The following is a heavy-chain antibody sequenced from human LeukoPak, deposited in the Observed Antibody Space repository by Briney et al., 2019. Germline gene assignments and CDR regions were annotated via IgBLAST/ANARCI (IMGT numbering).Heavy chain of an antibody. CDR3: ARGSRAVSTSSNIHPYYFDY. J-gene: IGHJ4*02. Sequence: SETLSLTCTVSGGSISSLYWNWIRQRPRKGLEWIGYSHYSGITNYNPSFNSRVTISLDTSKNQFSLKLTSVTAADMAVYYCARGSRAVSTSSNIHPYYFDYWGQGTLVTVSS. V-gene: IGHV4-59*13. CDR2: SHYSGIT. D-gene: IGHD5/OR15-5a*01. CDR1: GGSISSLY.